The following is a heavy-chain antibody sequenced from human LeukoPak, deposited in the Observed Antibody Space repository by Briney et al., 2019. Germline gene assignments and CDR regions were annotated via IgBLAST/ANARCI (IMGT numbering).Heavy chain of an antibody. J-gene: IGHJ4*02. CDR2: INHSGST. CDR3: ARGRVVVIHFLFDY. Sequence: GSLRLSCAASGFTFSSYTMNWVRQAPGKGLEWIGEINHSGSTNYNPSLKSRVTISLDTSKSQFSLKLSSVTAADTAVYYCARGRVVVIHFLFDYWGQGTLVTVSS. V-gene: IGHV4-34*01. CDR1: GFTFSSYT. D-gene: IGHD3-22*01.